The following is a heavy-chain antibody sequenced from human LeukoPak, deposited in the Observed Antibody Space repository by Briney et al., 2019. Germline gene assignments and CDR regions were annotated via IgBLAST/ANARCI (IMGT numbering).Heavy chain of an antibody. Sequence: SSETLSLTCAVYGGSFSGYYWSWIRQPPGKGLEWIGEINHSGSTNYNPSLKSRVTISVDTSKNQFSLKLSSVTAADTAVYYCARLYSGSYSRYFDYWGQGTLVTVSS. CDR1: GGSFSGYY. J-gene: IGHJ4*02. V-gene: IGHV4-34*01. CDR2: INHSGST. D-gene: IGHD1-26*01. CDR3: ARLYSGSYSRYFDY.